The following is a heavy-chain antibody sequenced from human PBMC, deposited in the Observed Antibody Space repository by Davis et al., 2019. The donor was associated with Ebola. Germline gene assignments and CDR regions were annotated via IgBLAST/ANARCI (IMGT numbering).Heavy chain of an antibody. CDR1: GGSISSYY. CDR2: VYYSGKT. Sequence: SETLSLTCTVSGGSISSYYWSWIRQPPGKGLEWIGYVYYSGKTNYNPSLKSRITMSVDTSKNQFSLKLNSVTAADTAVYYCARDYGGARGFDIWGQGTTVIVSS. D-gene: IGHD3-16*01. V-gene: IGHV4-59*01. J-gene: IGHJ6*02. CDR3: ARDYGGARGFDI.